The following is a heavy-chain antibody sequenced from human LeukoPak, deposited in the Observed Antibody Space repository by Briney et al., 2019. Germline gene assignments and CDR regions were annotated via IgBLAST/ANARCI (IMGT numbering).Heavy chain of an antibody. D-gene: IGHD3-3*01. CDR2: IYTSGST. CDR1: GGSISSYY. CDR3: ARGHADDFWSGYYYNWFDP. Sequence: SETLSLTCTVSGGSISSYYWSWIRQPAGKGLEWIGRIYTSGSTNYNPSLKSRVTMSVDTSKNQFSLKLSSVTAADTAVYYCARGHADDFWSGYYYNWFDPWGQGTLVTVSS. V-gene: IGHV4-4*07. J-gene: IGHJ5*02.